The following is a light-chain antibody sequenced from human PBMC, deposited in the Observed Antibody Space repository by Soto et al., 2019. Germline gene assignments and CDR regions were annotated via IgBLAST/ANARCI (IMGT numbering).Light chain of an antibody. V-gene: IGKV1-5*03. CDR3: QQSYNTPS. CDR2: KAS. J-gene: IGKJ5*01. Sequence: DIQMTQSPSTLSGSVGDRVTITCRASQTISSWLAWYQQKPGKAPKLLIYKASTLKFSGSGSGTDFTLTISSLQPEDAATYYCQQSYNTPSFGQGTRLEI. CDR1: QTISSW.